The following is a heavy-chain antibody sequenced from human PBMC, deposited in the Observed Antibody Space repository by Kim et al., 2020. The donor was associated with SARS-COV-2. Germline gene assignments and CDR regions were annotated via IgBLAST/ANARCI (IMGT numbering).Heavy chain of an antibody. Sequence: GGSLRLSCVASGFTFSMSWMSWVRQAPGKGLEWVGNVNEDGSEQYPVDSVKGRFIISRDNAQNSLFLQMDSLRVDDTAVYYCARDTQRLFDFWGQGILVTV. D-gene: IGHD6-25*01. J-gene: IGHJ4*02. CDR2: VNEDGSEQ. V-gene: IGHV3-7*03. CDR3: ARDTQRLFDF. CDR1: GFTFSMSW.